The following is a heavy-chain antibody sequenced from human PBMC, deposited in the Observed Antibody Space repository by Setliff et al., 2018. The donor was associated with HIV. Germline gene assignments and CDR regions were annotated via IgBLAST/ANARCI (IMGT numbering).Heavy chain of an antibody. CDR1: GYSFPNDW. J-gene: IGHJ4*02. CDR3: IRRRRAPGTEDLEAV. D-gene: IGHD1-26*01. Sequence: GESLKISCKDSGYSFPNDWIGWVRQMPGKGLEWVAIIYPADSVTRYGPSFQGQVFISADRSITTAYLEWSSLKPSDTAMYYCIRRRRAPGTEDLEAVWGQGTLVTVSS. CDR2: IYPADSVT. V-gene: IGHV5-51*01.